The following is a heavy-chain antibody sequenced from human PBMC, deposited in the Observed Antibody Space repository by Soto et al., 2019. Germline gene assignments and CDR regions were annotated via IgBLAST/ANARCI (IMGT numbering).Heavy chain of an antibody. CDR3: AKHPYYYDSSGRSS. D-gene: IGHD3-22*01. V-gene: IGHV1-69*02. CDR2: IIPIIGIA. Sequence: QVQLVQSGAEVKKPGSSVKVSFKASGGTFSSYTISWVRQAPGQGLEWMGRIIPIIGIANYAQKFQGRVTITADKPQSTAYMDLSSLRSEDTAVYYCAKHPYYYDSSGRSSWGQGTLVTVSS. CDR1: GGTFSSYT. J-gene: IGHJ5*02.